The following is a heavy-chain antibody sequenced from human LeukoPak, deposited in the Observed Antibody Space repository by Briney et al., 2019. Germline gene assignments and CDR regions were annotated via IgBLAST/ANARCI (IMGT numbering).Heavy chain of an antibody. CDR2: IYYSGST. Sequence: SETLSLTCTVSGGSISSYYWSWIRQPPGKGLEWIGYIYYSGSTNSNPSLKSRVTISVDTSKNQFSLKLGSVTAADTAVYYCARDRRVRPSSSWSFGFDYWGQGTLVTVSS. V-gene: IGHV4-59*01. J-gene: IGHJ4*02. D-gene: IGHD6-13*01. CDR3: ARDRRVRPSSSWSFGFDY. CDR1: GGSISSYY.